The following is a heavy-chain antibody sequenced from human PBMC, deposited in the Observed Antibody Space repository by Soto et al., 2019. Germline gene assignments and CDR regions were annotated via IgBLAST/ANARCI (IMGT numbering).Heavy chain of an antibody. CDR1: GYSFTIYW. D-gene: IGHD3-10*01. Sequence: GESLKISCRGSGYSFTIYWIAWVRQMPGKGLEWMGIIYPGDSDTRYSPSFQGQVTISADKSISTAYLQWSSLKASDTAMYYCARQDPSGLYYFDYWGQGTLVTVSS. CDR2: IYPGDSDT. CDR3: ARQDPSGLYYFDY. V-gene: IGHV5-51*01. J-gene: IGHJ4*02.